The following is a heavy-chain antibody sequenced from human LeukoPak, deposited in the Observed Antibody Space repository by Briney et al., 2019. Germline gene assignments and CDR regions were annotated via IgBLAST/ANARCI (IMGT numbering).Heavy chain of an antibody. CDR2: IYAADSDS. Sequence: RGESLKISCQGSGYIFMNYWIGWVRQMPGKGLEWMGIIYAADSDSRYSPSFQGQVTMSVDKSISTAYLQWSSLKASDTAMYYCARRGDGMDVWGQGTTVTVSS. CDR1: GYIFMNYW. V-gene: IGHV5-51*01. CDR3: ARRGDGMDV. J-gene: IGHJ6*02.